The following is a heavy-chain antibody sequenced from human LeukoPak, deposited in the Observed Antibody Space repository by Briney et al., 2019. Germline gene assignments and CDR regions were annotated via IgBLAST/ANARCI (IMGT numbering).Heavy chain of an antibody. CDR2: IFYSGSS. Sequence: SETLSLTCTVSGDSITSSSYYWGWIRQPPGKGLEWIGSIFYSGSSYSNPSLESRVTISVDTSKNKFSLELSSVTAADTAVYYCARQDFSMVRGIKFFQHWGQGTLVTVSS. D-gene: IGHD3-10*01. V-gene: IGHV4-39*01. CDR3: ARQDFSMVRGIKFFQH. J-gene: IGHJ1*01. CDR1: GDSITSSSYY.